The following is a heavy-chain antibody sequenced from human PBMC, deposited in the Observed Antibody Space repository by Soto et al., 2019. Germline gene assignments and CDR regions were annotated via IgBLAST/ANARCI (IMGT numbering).Heavy chain of an antibody. J-gene: IGHJ4*02. Sequence: QVQLVQSGAEVKKPGASVKVSCKASGYTFTSYGISWVRQAPGQGLEWMGWMSAYNGNTNYAQKLQGRATMTRDTXTSTAYMDLRSLRSDDTAVYYCARDAPTIAAHDDYWGQGTLVTVSS. V-gene: IGHV1-18*01. CDR1: GYTFTSYG. CDR2: MSAYNGNT. D-gene: IGHD6-13*01. CDR3: ARDAPTIAAHDDY.